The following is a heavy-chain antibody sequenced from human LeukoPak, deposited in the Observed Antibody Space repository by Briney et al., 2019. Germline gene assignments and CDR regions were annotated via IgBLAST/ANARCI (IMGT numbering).Heavy chain of an antibody. CDR1: GDSLYSNSAG. CDR3: ARGFGYYGSGTYYKGWDWFDP. Sequence: SQTLSLTCAISGDSLYSNSAGWNWIRQSPSRGLEWLGRTYYRSKWYNDYAVSVKSRIIINPDTSKNQFSLQLNSVTPEDTAVYYCARGFGYYGSGTYYKGWDWFDPWGQGTLVTVSS. V-gene: IGHV6-1*01. CDR2: TYYRSKWYN. J-gene: IGHJ5*02. D-gene: IGHD3-10*01.